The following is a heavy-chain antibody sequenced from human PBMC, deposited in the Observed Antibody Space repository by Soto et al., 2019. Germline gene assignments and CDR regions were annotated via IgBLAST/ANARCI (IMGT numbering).Heavy chain of an antibody. Sequence: SVKVSCKASGGTFSSYAISWVRQAPGQGLEWMGGIIPIFGTTNYAQKFQGRVTITADESTSTAYMELSSLRSEDTAVYYCAHTRYYDSSGNWFDPWGQGTLVTVSS. J-gene: IGHJ5*02. CDR3: AHTRYYDSSGNWFDP. V-gene: IGHV1-69*13. CDR1: GGTFSSYA. CDR2: IIPIFGTT. D-gene: IGHD3-22*01.